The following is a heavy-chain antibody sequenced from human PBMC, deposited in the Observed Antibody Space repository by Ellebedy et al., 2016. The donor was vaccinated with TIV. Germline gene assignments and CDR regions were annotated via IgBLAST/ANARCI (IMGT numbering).Heavy chain of an antibody. CDR2: INPSGGST. Sequence: ASVKVSXXASGYTFTNFGISWVRQAPGQGLEWMGIINPSGGSTSYAQKFQGRVTLTRDTSTTTVYMELSSLRSEDTAVYYCARDLFGGVTADYWGQGTLVTVSS. D-gene: IGHD3-16*01. CDR3: ARDLFGGVTADY. V-gene: IGHV1-46*01. J-gene: IGHJ4*02. CDR1: GYTFTNFG.